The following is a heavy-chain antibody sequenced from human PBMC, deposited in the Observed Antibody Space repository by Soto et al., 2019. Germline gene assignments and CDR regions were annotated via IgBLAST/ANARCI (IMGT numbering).Heavy chain of an antibody. D-gene: IGHD2-15*01. CDR1: GYTFTGYY. CDR2: INPHSGGT. Sequence: GASVKVSCKASGYTFTGYYMHWVRQAPGQELEWVGWINPHSGGTNSAQKFQGRVTMTRDTSISTAYMELTSLRSDDTAVYYCARDRGGLYNFYGVDVWGQGTTVTVSS. V-gene: IGHV1-2*02. J-gene: IGHJ6*02. CDR3: ARDRGGLYNFYGVDV.